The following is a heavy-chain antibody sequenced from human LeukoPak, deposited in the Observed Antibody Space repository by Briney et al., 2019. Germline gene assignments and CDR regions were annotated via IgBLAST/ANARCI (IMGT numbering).Heavy chain of an antibody. D-gene: IGHD3-9*01. Sequence: GASVNVSCKASGGTFSSYAISWVRQAPGQGLEWMGGIIPIFGTANYAQKFQGRVTITADESTSTAYMELSSLRSEDTAVYYCARDPDYDILTGATGYWGQGTLVTVSS. CDR2: IIPIFGTA. CDR3: ARDPDYDILTGATGY. J-gene: IGHJ4*02. V-gene: IGHV1-69*13. CDR1: GGTFSSYA.